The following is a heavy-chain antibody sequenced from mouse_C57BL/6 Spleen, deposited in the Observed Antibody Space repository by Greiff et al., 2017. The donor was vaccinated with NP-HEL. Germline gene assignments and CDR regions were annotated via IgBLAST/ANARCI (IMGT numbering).Heavy chain of an antibody. V-gene: IGHV5-4*01. J-gene: IGHJ2*01. CDR1: GFTFSSYA. Sequence: EVMLVESGGGLVKPGGSLTLSCAASGFTFSSYAMSWVRQTPEKRLEWVATISDGGSYTYYPDNVKGRFTISRDNAKNNLYLQMSHLKSEDTAMYYCARDYYGGVDYFDYWGQGTTLTVSS. D-gene: IGHD1-1*01. CDR3: ARDYYGGVDYFDY. CDR2: ISDGGSYT.